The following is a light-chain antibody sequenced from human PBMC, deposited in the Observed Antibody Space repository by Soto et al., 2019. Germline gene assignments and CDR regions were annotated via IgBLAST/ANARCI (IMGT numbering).Light chain of an antibody. CDR2: EVT. J-gene: IGLJ1*01. CDR1: SSDIGGYNY. V-gene: IGLV2-14*01. Sequence: QSVLTQPSSVSDSPGQSITISCAGTSSDIGGYNYVSWYQQHPDKAPKLMIYEVTNRPSGVSDRFSGSKSGNTASLTISGLQAEDEADYYCTSYTSSSTYVFGTGTKVTVL. CDR3: TSYTSSSTYV.